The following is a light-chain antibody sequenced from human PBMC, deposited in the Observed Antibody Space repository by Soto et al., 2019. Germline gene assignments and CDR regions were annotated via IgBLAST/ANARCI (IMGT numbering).Light chain of an antibody. CDR1: QSVTYN. V-gene: IGKV3-15*01. J-gene: IGKJ1*01. Sequence: TQSTATLSASPRYRVTLSSMASQSVTYNLAWYQQRPGQAPRLLIYGASTRATGIPPRFSGRGSGTEFTLTITSLQSEDFAVYFCQQYNDRLWTFGQRSKV. CDR2: GAS. CDR3: QQYNDRLWT.